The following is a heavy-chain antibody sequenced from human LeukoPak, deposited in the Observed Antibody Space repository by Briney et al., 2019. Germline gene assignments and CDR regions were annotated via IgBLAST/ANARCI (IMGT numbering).Heavy chain of an antibody. CDR1: GYTFTGYY. J-gene: IGHJ4*02. CDR3: ARKAHGRTEGHFDY. CDR2: INTNTGNP. Sequence: GASVKVSCKASGYTFTGYYMHWVRQAPGRGLEWMGWINTNTGNPTYAQGFTGRFVFSSDTSVSTAYLQISSLKAEDTAVYYCARKAHGRTEGHFDYWGQGTLVTVSS. V-gene: IGHV7-4-1*02. D-gene: IGHD1-1*01.